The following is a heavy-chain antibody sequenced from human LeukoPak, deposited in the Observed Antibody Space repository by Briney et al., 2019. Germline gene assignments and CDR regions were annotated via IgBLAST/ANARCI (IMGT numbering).Heavy chain of an antibody. V-gene: IGHV3-21*01. CDR3: GRAFPPLRTSSAGDL. J-gene: IGHJ1*01. Sequence: AGGSLRLSCSASGFSFSDYDMNWVRQAPGKGLEWVSAISGRSSHVYYGESVKGRFTISRDNAKSSLYLQLDSLGVEDTAVYYCGRAFPPLRTSSAGDLWGQGTLVTVSS. CDR1: GFSFSDYD. CDR2: ISGRSSHV. D-gene: IGHD3-16*01.